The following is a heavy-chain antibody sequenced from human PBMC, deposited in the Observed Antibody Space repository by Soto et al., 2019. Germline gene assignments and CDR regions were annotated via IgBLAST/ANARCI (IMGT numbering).Heavy chain of an antibody. CDR3: AKPWWEPRPRLHDAFDI. Sequence: PWGSLMLCCAACGFTLRSSAMSCARQDPGKGLEWVSAISGSGGSTYYADYVKGRFTISRDNSKNTLYLQMNSGRAEDTAVYYCAKPWWEPRPRLHDAFDIWGQGIMVTVSS. D-gene: IGHD1-26*01. J-gene: IGHJ3*02. CDR1: GFTLRSSA. V-gene: IGHV3-23*01. CDR2: ISGSGGST.